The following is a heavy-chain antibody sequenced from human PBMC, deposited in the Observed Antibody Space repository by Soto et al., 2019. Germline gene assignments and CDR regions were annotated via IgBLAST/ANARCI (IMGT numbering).Heavy chain of an antibody. CDR3: ARDIGYDILTGYPVGAFDI. V-gene: IGHV4-31*03. D-gene: IGHD3-9*01. CDR2: IYYSGST. CDR1: GGSISSGGYY. J-gene: IGHJ3*02. Sequence: SLTCTVSGGSISSGGYYWSWIRQHPGKGLEWIGYIYYSGSTYYNPSLKSRVTISVDTSKNQFSLKLSSVTAADTAVYYCARDIGYDILTGYPVGAFDIWGQGT.